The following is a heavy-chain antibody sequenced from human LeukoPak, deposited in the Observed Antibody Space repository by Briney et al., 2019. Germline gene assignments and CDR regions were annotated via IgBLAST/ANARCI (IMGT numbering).Heavy chain of an antibody. CDR2: IHSGGNT. J-gene: IGHJ4*02. Sequence: PGGSLRLSCAASGFIVSDNYMSWVRQAPGKGLEWVSIIHSGGNTYYTDSVKGRFTISRDNSKNTLSLQMNSLRVEDTAVYYCVSHSGSLTSYSFDYWGQGTLVTVSS. CDR1: GFIVSDNY. CDR3: VSHSGSLTSYSFDY. D-gene: IGHD3-9*01. V-gene: IGHV3-53*01.